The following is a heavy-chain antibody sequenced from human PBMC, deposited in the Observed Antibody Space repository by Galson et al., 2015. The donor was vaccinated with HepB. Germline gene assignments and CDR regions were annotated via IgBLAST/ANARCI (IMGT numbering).Heavy chain of an antibody. V-gene: IGHV3-30-3*01. CDR3: ARGAYYYGPFDP. J-gene: IGHJ5*02. CDR1: GFTFSSYA. D-gene: IGHD3-10*01. Sequence: SLRLSCAASGFTFSSYAMHWVRQAPGKGLEWVAVISYDGSNKYYADSVKGRFTISRDNSKNTLYLQMNSLRAEDTAVYYCARGAYYYGPFDPWGQGTLVTVSS. CDR2: ISYDGSNK.